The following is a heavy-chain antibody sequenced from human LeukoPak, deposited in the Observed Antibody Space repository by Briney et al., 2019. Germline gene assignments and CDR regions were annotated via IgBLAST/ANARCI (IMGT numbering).Heavy chain of an antibody. CDR1: GFTFSSYA. D-gene: IGHD6-19*01. CDR2: ISHDGSNI. V-gene: IGHV3-30*04. Sequence: GGSLRLSCAASGFTFSSYAMHWVRQAPGKGLDWVAVISHDGSNIYYADSAKGRFTISRDDSKNTLYLQMNSLRAEDTAMYYCAKDYSSGWYELGAFDIWGQGTMVTVSS. J-gene: IGHJ3*02. CDR3: AKDYSSGWYELGAFDI.